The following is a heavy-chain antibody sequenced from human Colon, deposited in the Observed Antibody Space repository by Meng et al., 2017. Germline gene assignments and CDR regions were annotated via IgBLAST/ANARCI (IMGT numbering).Heavy chain of an antibody. D-gene: IGHD3-22*01. CDR1: GDSIGSSRYY. V-gene: IGHV4-39*01. Sequence: QLQLQESGPGLVKPSETLSLTCTASGDSIGSSRYYWGWIRQSPGKGLELIGSIYYSGSTSYNPSLESRVTISVDTSKNQFSLKLSSVTAADTAVYYCARGYYYDSGGYYPKNFDFWGQGTLVTVSS. CDR2: IYYSGST. CDR3: ARGYYYDSGGYYPKNFDF. J-gene: IGHJ4*02.